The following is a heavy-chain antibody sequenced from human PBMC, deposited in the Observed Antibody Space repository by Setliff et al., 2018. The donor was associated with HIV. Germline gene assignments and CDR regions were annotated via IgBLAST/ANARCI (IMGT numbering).Heavy chain of an antibody. J-gene: IGHJ3*02. CDR2: IIPIFGTA. CDR1: GGTFSTFG. CDR3: AIDPGADGYPSGYAFDI. D-gene: IGHD2-21*01. Sequence: SVKVSCKTSGGTFSTFGISWVRQAPGQGLEWMGGIIPIFGTANYAQDFQGRVTITADEPTTTAYMELSSLRTEDTAVYYCAIDPGADGYPSGYAFDIWGQGTMVTVSS. V-gene: IGHV1-69*13.